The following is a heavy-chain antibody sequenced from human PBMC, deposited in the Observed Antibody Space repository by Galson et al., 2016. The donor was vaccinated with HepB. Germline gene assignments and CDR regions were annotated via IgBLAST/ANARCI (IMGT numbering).Heavy chain of an antibody. Sequence: SLRLSCAASGFTFSSYAMSWVRQAPGEGLEWVSDISGSGDSTYYADSVKGRFSISRDNSKNTLYLQMNSLRAEDTAVYYCAKDGLFDYWGQGTLVTVSS. CDR1: GFTFSSYA. J-gene: IGHJ4*02. D-gene: IGHD3-22*01. CDR2: ISGSGDST. CDR3: AKDGLFDY. V-gene: IGHV3-23*01.